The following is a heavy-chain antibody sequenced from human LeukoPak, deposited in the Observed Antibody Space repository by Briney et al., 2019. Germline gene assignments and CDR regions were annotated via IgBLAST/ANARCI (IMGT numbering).Heavy chain of an antibody. Sequence: PGGSLRLSCTASGFTFGDYAMRWFRQAPGKGLEWVGFIRSKAYGGTTEYAASVKGRFTISRDDYKSIAHLQMNSLTTEDTAGYCCTRVIVLVPALGGVDPWGQGTMATVPS. V-gene: IGHV3-49*03. CDR3: TRVIVLVPALGGVDP. J-gene: IGHJ5*02. CDR2: IRSKAYGGTT. CDR1: GFTFGDYA. D-gene: IGHD2-2*01.